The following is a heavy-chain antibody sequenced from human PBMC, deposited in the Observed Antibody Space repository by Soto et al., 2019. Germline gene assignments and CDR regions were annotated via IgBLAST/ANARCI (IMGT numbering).Heavy chain of an antibody. D-gene: IGHD4-17*01. CDR2: INPNSGGT. J-gene: IGHJ3*02. V-gene: IGHV1-2*04. CDR1: GYTFTGYY. Sequence: QVQLVQSGAEVKKPGASVKVSCKACGYTFTGYYMHWVRQAPGQGLEWMGWINPNSGGTNYAQKFQGWVTMTRDTSISTAYMELSRLRSDDTAVYYCARDLGDYGPAFDIWGQGTMVTVSS. CDR3: ARDLGDYGPAFDI.